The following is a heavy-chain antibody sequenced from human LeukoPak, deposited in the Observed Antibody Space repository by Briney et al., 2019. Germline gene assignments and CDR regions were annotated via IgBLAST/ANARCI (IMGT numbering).Heavy chain of an antibody. CDR2: ISGYNGNT. V-gene: IGHV1-18*01. CDR1: GYTFTSYG. D-gene: IGHD7-27*01. Sequence: ASVTVSCKASGYTFTSYGISWVRQAPGQGLEWMGWISGYNGNTNYAQKFQGRLTMTTDTSTSTAYMELRSLRSDDTAVYYCARAPGNLGIYHYGVDVWGQGTTVTVSS. J-gene: IGHJ6*02. CDR3: ARAPGNLGIYHYGVDV.